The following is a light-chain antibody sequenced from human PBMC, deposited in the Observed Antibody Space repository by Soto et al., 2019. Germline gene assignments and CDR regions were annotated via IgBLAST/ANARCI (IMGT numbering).Light chain of an antibody. CDR2: DAS. V-gene: IGKV3-11*01. Sequence: EIVLTQSPATLSLSPGERATLSCRASQSVSTSLAWYQHKPGQAPRLLIYDASNRATGIPVRFSGSGSGTDFTLTISTLEPEDFAVYYCQERRNWYTFGQGTRLEIK. J-gene: IGKJ2*01. CDR1: QSVSTS. CDR3: QERRNWYT.